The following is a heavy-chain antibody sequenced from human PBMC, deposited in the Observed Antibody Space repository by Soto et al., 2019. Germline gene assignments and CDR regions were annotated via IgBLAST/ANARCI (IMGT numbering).Heavy chain of an antibody. J-gene: IGHJ6*02. Sequence: ASVKVSCKASGGTFSSYAISWVRQAPGQGLEWMGGIIPIFGTANYAQKFQGRVTITAGESTSTAYMELSSLRSEDTAVYYCARGVNYYYYGMDVWGHGTTVTVSS. CDR2: IIPIFGTA. CDR1: GGTFSSYA. V-gene: IGHV1-69*13. CDR3: ARGVNYYYYGMDV. D-gene: IGHD2-21*01.